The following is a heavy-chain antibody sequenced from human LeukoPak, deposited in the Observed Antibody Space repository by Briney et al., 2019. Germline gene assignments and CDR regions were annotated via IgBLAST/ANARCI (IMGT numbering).Heavy chain of an antibody. J-gene: IGHJ6*03. Sequence: GASVNVSCKASAASFSIYAITWVRQAPGQGLEWLGRIIPIFGTANYPQKVQGRVTITADILSSTAYIEMTNLTSDDTAVYFCAKQGAARQDYYMDVWGNGTTASVS. CDR2: IIPIFGTA. D-gene: IGHD5-18*01. CDR1: AASFSIYA. CDR3: AKQGAARQDYYMDV. V-gene: IGHV1-69*06.